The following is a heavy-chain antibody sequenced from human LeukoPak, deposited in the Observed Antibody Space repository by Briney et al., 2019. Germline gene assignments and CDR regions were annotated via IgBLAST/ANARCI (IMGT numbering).Heavy chain of an antibody. J-gene: IGHJ4*02. CDR1: GGSISSGRYY. CDR3: ARGWRHDY. Sequence: PSQTLSLTCSVSGGSISSGRYYWSWIRQPAGKGLEWIGRIYTSGSTNYNPSLKSRVTISVDTSKNQFSLKLSSVTAADTAVYYCARGWRHDYWGQGTLVTVSS. CDR2: IYTSGST. D-gene: IGHD2-15*01. V-gene: IGHV4-61*02.